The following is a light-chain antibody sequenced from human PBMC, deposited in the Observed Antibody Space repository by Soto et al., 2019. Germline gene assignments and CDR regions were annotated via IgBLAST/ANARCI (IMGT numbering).Light chain of an antibody. J-gene: IGKJ4*01. V-gene: IGKV3-15*01. CDR2: GAS. Sequence: EIVMTXSPATLSVSPGXRATLSCRASQSVSSDLAWYQQKPGQAPRLLIYGASTRATGIPARFSGSGSGTEFTLTISSLQSEDFAVYYCQQYNNWPPPLTFGGGTKVEIK. CDR1: QSVSSD. CDR3: QQYNNWPPPLT.